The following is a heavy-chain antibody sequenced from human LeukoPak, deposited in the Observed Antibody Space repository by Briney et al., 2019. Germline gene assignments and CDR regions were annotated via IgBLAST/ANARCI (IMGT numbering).Heavy chain of an antibody. CDR2: IYYSGST. J-gene: IGHJ4*02. V-gene: IGHV4-59*01. CDR1: GGSISSYY. CDR3: AREWLVRGIDY. Sequence: SETLSLTSTVSGGSISSYYWSWIRQPPGKGLEWIGYIYYSGSTNYNPSLKSRVTISVDTSKNQFSLKLSSVTAADTAVYYCAREWLVRGIDYWGQGTLVTVSS. D-gene: IGHD6-19*01.